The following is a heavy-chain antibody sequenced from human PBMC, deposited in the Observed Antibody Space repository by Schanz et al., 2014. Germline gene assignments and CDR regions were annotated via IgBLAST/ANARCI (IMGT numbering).Heavy chain of an antibody. V-gene: IGHV3-30*18. CDR1: RFTFSGYG. J-gene: IGHJ6*02. Sequence: VQLVESGGGLVKPGGSLRLSCAASRFTFSGYGMHWVRQAPGKGLEWVAIISYDGRHKNYADSVKGRFTISRDNSKNTLHLQMNSLRVEDTAVYYCAKDDTQVNGMDVWGQGTTVTVSS. CDR3: AKDDTQVNGMDV. CDR2: ISYDGRHK.